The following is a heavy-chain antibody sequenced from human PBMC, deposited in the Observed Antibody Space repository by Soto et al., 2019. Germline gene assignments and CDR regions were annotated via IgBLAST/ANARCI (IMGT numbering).Heavy chain of an antibody. Sequence: SETLSLTCTVSGGSISSGGYYWSWIRQHPEKGLEWIGYIYYSGSTYYNPSLKSRVTISVDTSKNQFSLKLSSVTAADTAVYYCARDDTTGTYGMDVWGQGTTVTVSS. CDR1: GGSISSGGYY. V-gene: IGHV4-31*03. D-gene: IGHD1-1*01. CDR3: ARDDTTGTYGMDV. J-gene: IGHJ6*02. CDR2: IYYSGST.